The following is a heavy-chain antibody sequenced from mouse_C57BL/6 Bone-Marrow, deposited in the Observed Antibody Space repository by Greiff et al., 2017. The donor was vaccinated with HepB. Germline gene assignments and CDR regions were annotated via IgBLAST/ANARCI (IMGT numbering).Heavy chain of an antibody. V-gene: IGHV1-19*01. CDR2: INPYNGGT. J-gene: IGHJ3*01. D-gene: IGHD1-1*01. Sequence: EVKLQQSGPVLVKPGASVKMSCKASGYTFTDYYMNWVKQSHGKSLEWIGVINPYNGGTSYNQKFKGKATLTVDKSSSTAYMELNSLTSEDSAVYYFARLDYGSRWFAYWGQGTLVTVSA. CDR1: GYTFTDYY. CDR3: ARLDYGSRWFAY.